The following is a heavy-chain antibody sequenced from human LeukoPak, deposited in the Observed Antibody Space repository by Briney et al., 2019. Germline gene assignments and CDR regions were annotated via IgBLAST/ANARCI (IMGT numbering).Heavy chain of an antibody. V-gene: IGHV3-33*01. CDR1: GFTFSSYG. Sequence: GGSLRPSCAASGFTFSSYGMHWVRQAPGKGLEWVAVIWYDGSNKYYADSVKGRFTISRDNSKNTLYLQMNSLRAEDTAVYYCARDGGYYYDSGRDRGGMDVWGQGTTVTVSS. CDR3: ARDGGYYYDSGRDRGGMDV. CDR2: IWYDGSNK. D-gene: IGHD3-22*01. J-gene: IGHJ6*02.